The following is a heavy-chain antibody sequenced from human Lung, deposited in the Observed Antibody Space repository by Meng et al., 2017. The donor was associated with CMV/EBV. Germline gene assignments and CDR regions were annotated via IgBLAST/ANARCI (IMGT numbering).Heavy chain of an antibody. J-gene: IGHJ4*02. CDR1: GFTFSNAR. D-gene: IGHD3-22*01. V-gene: IGHV3-15*01. CDR3: LYYYDSSGYVDY. CDR2: FKGTTDGGTT. Sequence: ESLKISCAASGFTFSNARMSWVRQAPGKGLEWVGRFKGTTDGGTTDYAAPVKGRFSISRDDSKKTLHLQMNSLKTEDTAVYFCLYYYDSSGYVDYWGQGXLVTVSS.